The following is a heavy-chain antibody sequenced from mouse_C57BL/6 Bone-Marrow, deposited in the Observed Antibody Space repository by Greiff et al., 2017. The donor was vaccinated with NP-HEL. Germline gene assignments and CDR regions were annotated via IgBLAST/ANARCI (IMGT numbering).Heavy chain of an antibody. D-gene: IGHD1-1*01. CDR3: ARPLPGSRYFDV. CDR2: INPSNGGT. V-gene: IGHV1-53*01. J-gene: IGHJ1*03. CDR1: GYTFTSYW. Sequence: QVQLQQPGTELVTPGASVKLSCKASGYTFTSYWMHWVKQRPGQGLEWIGNINPSNGGTNYNEKFKSKATLTVDKSSSTAYMQLSSLTSEDSAVYYCARPLPGSRYFDVWGTGTTVTVSS.